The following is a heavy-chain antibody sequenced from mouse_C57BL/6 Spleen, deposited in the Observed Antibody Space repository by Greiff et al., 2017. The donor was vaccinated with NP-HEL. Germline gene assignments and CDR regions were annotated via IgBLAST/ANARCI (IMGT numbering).Heavy chain of an antibody. D-gene: IGHD2-5*01. V-gene: IGHV1-82*01. CDR3: AREEAYYSNSFAY. J-gene: IGHJ3*01. Sequence: QVQLQQSGPELVKPGASVKISCKASGYAFSSSWMNWVKQRPGKGLEWIGRIYPGDGDTNYNGKFKGKATLTADKSSSTAYMQLSSLTSEDSAVYFCAREEAYYSNSFAYWGQGTLVTVSA. CDR2: IYPGDGDT. CDR1: GYAFSSSW.